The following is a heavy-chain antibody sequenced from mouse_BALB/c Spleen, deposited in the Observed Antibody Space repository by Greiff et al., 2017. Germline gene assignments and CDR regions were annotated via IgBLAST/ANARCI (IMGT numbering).Heavy chain of an antibody. CDR3: ARGNYGSYAMDY. D-gene: IGHD1-1*01. J-gene: IGHJ4*01. CDR1: GYSITSGYF. CDR2: ISYDGSN. V-gene: IGHV3-6*02. Sequence: VQLKESGPGLVKPSQSLSLTCSVTGYSITSGYFWYWIRQFPGNKLEWMGYISYDGSNNYNPSLKNRTTITRDTSKNQFFLKLSSVTTEDTATYYCARGNYGSYAMDYWGQGTSVTVSS.